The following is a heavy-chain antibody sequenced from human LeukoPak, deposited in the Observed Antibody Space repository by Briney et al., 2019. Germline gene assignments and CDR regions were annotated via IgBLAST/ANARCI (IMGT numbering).Heavy chain of an antibody. D-gene: IGHD1-14*01. V-gene: IGHV6-1*01. Sequence: SQTLSLTCAISGDSVSSNSAARNWIRQSPSRGLEWLGRTYYRSKWYNDYAVSVKSRITINPDTSKNQFSLHLNSVTPEDTAVYYCARVNSWTEEPDTGFDYWGQGTLVTVSS. J-gene: IGHJ4*02. CDR2: TYYRSKWYN. CDR3: ARVNSWTEEPDTGFDY. CDR1: GDSVSSNSAA.